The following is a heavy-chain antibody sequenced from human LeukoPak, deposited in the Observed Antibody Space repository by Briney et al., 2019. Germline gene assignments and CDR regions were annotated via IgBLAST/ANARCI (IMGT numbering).Heavy chain of an antibody. J-gene: IGHJ2*01. V-gene: IGHV3-48*04. CDR3: ARVLAGYYYDSSGYYHPWYFDL. CDR1: GFTFSSYS. Sequence: GGSLRLSCAASGFTFSSYSMNWVRQALGKGLEWVSYISSSGSSIYYADSVKGRFTISRDNAENSLYLQMNSLRAEDTAVYYCARVLAGYYYDSSGYYHPWYFDLWGRGTLVTVSS. D-gene: IGHD3-22*01. CDR2: ISSSGSSI.